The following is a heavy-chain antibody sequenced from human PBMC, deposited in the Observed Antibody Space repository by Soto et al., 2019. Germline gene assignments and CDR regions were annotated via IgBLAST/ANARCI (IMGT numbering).Heavy chain of an antibody. J-gene: IGHJ5*02. CDR3: AHGNIDDSSGYDWFDP. CDR1: GFSLSTSGVG. Sequence: QITLKESGPTLVKPTQTLTLTCTFSGFSLSTSGVGVGWIRQPPGKALEWLALIYWDDDKRYSPSLKSRLTITKDTPKNQVVLTMTNMDPVDTATYYCAHGNIDDSSGYDWFDPWGQGTLVTVSS. V-gene: IGHV2-5*02. D-gene: IGHD3-22*01. CDR2: IYWDDDK.